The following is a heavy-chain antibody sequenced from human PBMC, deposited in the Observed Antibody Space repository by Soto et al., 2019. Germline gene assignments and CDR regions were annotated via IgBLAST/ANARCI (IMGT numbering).Heavy chain of an antibody. CDR1: GGSISSSSYY. D-gene: IGHD3-22*01. CDR3: AGGDYYHSSGYYLYYYTMYV. Sequence: SETLSLTCTVSGGSISSSSYYWGWIRQPPGKGLEWIGNVYYGGSTYYNPSLKSRVTISVETSKSQFSLKLSSVTAADTAVYYCAGGDYYHSSGYYLYYYTMYVWGQGTTVTVSS. V-gene: IGHV4-39*01. J-gene: IGHJ6*02. CDR2: VYYGGST.